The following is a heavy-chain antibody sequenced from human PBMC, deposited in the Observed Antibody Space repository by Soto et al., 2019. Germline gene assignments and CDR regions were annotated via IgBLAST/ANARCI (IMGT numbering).Heavy chain of an antibody. CDR3: TSGSIEFNYYYGMDV. CDR1: GFTFSSYA. Sequence: GGSLRLSCAASGFTFSSYAMSWVRQAPGKGLEWVSAISGSGGSTYYADSGKGRFTISRDNSKNTLYLQMNSLRAEDTAVYYCTSGSIEFNYYYGMDVWGQGTTVTVSS. J-gene: IGHJ6*02. V-gene: IGHV3-23*01. CDR2: ISGSGGST.